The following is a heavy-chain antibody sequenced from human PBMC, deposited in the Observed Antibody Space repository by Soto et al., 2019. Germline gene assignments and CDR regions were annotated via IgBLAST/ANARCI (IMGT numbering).Heavy chain of an antibody. Sequence: SETLSLTCTVSGGSISSGGYYWSWIRQHPGKGLEWIGYIYYSGSTYYNPSLKSRVTISVDTSKNQFSLKLSSVTAADTAVYYCARAGYCSGGSCYRRVAHDAFDIWGQGTMVTVSS. CDR2: IYYSGST. CDR3: ARAGYCSGGSCYRRVAHDAFDI. CDR1: GGSISSGGYY. J-gene: IGHJ3*02. V-gene: IGHV4-31*02. D-gene: IGHD2-15*01.